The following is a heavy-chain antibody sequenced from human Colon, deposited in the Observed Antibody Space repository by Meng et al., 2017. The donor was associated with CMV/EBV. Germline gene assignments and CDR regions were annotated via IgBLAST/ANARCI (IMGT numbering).Heavy chain of an antibody. CDR2: IHYSGTS. V-gene: IGHV4-59*01. CDR3: VRDSYHYGSSLYNWFDP. Sequence: ESLRLSCSVSGASISSYWWSWIRQSPGKGLEWLGFIHYSGTSKYNPSLRSRLTLSVDTSKNLFSLRLTSVTAADTAIYYCVRDSYHYGSSLYNWFDPWGQGTLVTVSS. J-gene: IGHJ5*02. CDR1: GASISSYW. D-gene: IGHD3-10*01.